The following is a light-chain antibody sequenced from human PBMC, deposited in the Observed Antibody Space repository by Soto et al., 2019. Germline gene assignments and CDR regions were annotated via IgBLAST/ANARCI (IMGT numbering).Light chain of an antibody. J-gene: IGKJ1*01. CDR1: QSISSK. CDR3: QQYDTYQGT. Sequence: DMQMTQSPSTLSASVGDRVTITCRASQSISSKLAWYQQKVGKAPKLLIYKASSLESGVPSRFSGSGSGTEFTLTISSLQPDDFATYYCQQYDTYQGTFGQGTKVDTK. CDR2: KAS. V-gene: IGKV1-5*03.